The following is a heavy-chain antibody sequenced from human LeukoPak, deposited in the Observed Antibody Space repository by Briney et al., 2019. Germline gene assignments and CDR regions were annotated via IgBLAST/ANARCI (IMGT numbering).Heavy chain of an antibody. CDR2: IYPGDSDT. CDR1: GYSFTSYW. V-gene: IGHV5-51*01. CDR3: ATHQAHYDFWSGYYTSYYYYSMDV. J-gene: IGHJ6*02. D-gene: IGHD3-3*01. Sequence: GESLKISCKGSGYSFTSYWIVWVRQMPGKGLEWMGIIYPGDSDTRYSPSFQGQVTISADKSISTAYLQWSSLKAADTAMYYCATHQAHYDFWSGYYTSYYYYSMDVWGQGTTVTVSS.